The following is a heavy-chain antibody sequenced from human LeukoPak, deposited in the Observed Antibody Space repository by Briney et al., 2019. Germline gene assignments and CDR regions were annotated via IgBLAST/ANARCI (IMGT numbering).Heavy chain of an antibody. Sequence: KASETLSLTCTVSGGSISSYYWSWIRQPPGKGLEWIGYIYYSGSTNYNPSLKSRVTISVDTSKNQFSLKLSSVTAADTAVYYCARAGAVADPYYYYGMDVWGQGTTVTVSS. V-gene: IGHV4-59*08. J-gene: IGHJ6*02. CDR2: IYYSGST. CDR3: ARAGAVADPYYYYGMDV. D-gene: IGHD6-19*01. CDR1: GGSISSYY.